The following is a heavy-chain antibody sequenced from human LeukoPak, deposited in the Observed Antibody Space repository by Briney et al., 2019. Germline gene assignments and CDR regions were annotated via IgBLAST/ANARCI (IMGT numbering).Heavy chain of an antibody. CDR2: MSPNSGDA. CDR3: VRTPPNWGFDY. V-gene: IGHV1-8*01. CDR1: GYTFTSHD. D-gene: IGHD7-27*01. Sequence: GASVKVSCTASGYTFTSHDINWVRQATGQGPEWMGWMSPNSGDAGYAQKFQGRVTMTSDSSISTAYMELSSLRSEDTAIYYCVRTPPNWGFDYWGQGTLVTVSS. J-gene: IGHJ4*02.